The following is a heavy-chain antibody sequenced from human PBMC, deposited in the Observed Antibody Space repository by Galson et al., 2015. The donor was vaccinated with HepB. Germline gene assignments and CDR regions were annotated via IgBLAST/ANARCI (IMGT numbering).Heavy chain of an antibody. Sequence: SLRLSCAASGFTFSYYAMSWVRQAPGKGLEWVSAITPSGDNTYSADSMRGRFTISRDNSKNTLFLQMNSLRADDTAIYFCAKVFPEKTSGWYRQALYYLDSWGQGTRVTVSS. CDR3: AKVFPEKTSGWYRQALYYLDS. CDR2: ITPSGDNT. D-gene: IGHD6-19*01. J-gene: IGHJ4*02. V-gene: IGHV3-23*01. CDR1: GFTFSYYA.